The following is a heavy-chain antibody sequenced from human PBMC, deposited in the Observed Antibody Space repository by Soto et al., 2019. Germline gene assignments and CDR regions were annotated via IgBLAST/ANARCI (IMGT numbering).Heavy chain of an antibody. CDR3: ANEDYSNYYIDY. V-gene: IGHV3-23*04. D-gene: IGHD4-4*01. CDR2: ISGSGGST. Sequence: EVQLVESGGDLVQPGGSLRLSCAASRFTFSDYSMNWVRQAPGKGLEWVSYISGSGGSTYYADSVKGRFTISRDNSQNTLYLQMNSLRAEDTAVYYCANEDYSNYYIDYWGQGTLVTVSS. J-gene: IGHJ4*02. CDR1: RFTFSDYS.